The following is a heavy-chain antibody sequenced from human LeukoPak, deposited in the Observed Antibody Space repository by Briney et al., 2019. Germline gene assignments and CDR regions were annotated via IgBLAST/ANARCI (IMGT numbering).Heavy chain of an antibody. CDR2: IIPIFGTA. CDR1: GGTFSSYA. V-gene: IGHV1-69*13. J-gene: IGHJ5*02. CDR3: ARACSSTSCYRLSNWFDP. D-gene: IGHD2-2*01. Sequence: GASVKVSFKASGGTFSSYAISWVRQAPGQGLEWMGGIIPIFGTANYAQKFQGRVTITADESTSTAYMELSSLRSEDTAVYYCARACSSTSCYRLSNWFDPWGQGTLVTVSS.